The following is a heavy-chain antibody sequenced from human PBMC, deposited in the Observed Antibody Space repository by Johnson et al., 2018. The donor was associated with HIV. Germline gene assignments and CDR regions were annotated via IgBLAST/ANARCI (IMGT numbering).Heavy chain of an antibody. Sequence: VQLVESGGGLVQPGGYLRLSCAASGFTVSSNYMSWVRQAPGKGLEWVSAITIDGDDTNYADSVKGRFIISRDNSKNTLSLQMNNLRVEDTGIYHCARVGDSFGFDVWGQGTMVTFSS. J-gene: IGHJ3*01. D-gene: IGHD3-16*01. CDR1: GFTVSSNY. CDR2: ITIDGDDT. V-gene: IGHV3-66*01. CDR3: ARVGDSFGFDV.